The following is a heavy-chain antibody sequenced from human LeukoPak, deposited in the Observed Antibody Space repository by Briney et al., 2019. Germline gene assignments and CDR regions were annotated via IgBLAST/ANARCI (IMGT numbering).Heavy chain of an antibody. V-gene: IGHV3-7*01. CDR3: ARESRGYDILTGKYHRGYYSYYMDV. J-gene: IGHJ6*03. Sequence: PGGSLRLSCAASGFTFTTYWMSWVRQAPGKGLEWVANINQDGTEKYYVDSVKGRFTISRDNAKNSLYLQMNSLRAEDTAVYYCARESRGYDILTGKYHRGYYSYYMDVWGKGTTVTVSS. CDR2: INQDGTEK. D-gene: IGHD3-9*01. CDR1: GFTFTTYW.